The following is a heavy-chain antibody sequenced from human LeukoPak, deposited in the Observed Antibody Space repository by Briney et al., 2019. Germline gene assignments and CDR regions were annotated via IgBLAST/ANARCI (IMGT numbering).Heavy chain of an antibody. Sequence: ASVKVSCKASGYTFTCYYMHWVRQAPGQGLEWMGRINPNSGGTNYAQKFQGRVTMTRDTSISTAYMELSRLRSDDTAVYYCASTKGGYEYFQHWGQGTLVTVSS. CDR2: INPNSGGT. V-gene: IGHV1-2*06. CDR3: ASTKGGYEYFQH. D-gene: IGHD1-26*01. CDR1: GYTFTCYY. J-gene: IGHJ1*01.